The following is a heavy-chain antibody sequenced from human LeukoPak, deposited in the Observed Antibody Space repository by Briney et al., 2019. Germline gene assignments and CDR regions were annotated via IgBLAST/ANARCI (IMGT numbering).Heavy chain of an antibody. CDR1: GYTLTELS. CDR3: ARVTVSGSYWLLDY. D-gene: IGHD3-10*01. J-gene: IGHJ4*02. V-gene: IGHV1-24*01. Sequence: ASVQVSCKVSGYTLTELSMYWVRQAPGKGLEWMGGFDPEDGETIYAQKFQGRVTMTRDTSISTAYMELSRLRSDDTAVYYCARVTVSGSYWLLDYWGQGTLVTVSS. CDR2: FDPEDGET.